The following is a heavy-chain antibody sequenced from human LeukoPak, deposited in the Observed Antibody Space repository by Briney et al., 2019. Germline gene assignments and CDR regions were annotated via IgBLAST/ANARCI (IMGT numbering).Heavy chain of an antibody. CDR2: ISGSGGST. CDR3: AKYSWGAVAAPFDY. D-gene: IGHD6-19*01. CDR1: GFTFSTYA. J-gene: IGHJ4*02. V-gene: IGHV3-23*01. Sequence: GGSLRLSCAASGFTFSTYAMSWVRQAPGKGLEWVSGISGSGGSTYYADSVKGRFTISRDNSKNTLYLQMNSLRAEDTAVYYCAKYSWGAVAAPFDYWGQGTLVTVSS.